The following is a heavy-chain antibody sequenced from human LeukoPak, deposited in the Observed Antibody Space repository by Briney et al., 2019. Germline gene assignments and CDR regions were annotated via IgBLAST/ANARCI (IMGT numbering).Heavy chain of an antibody. D-gene: IGHD1-26*01. CDR2: IYTSGST. V-gene: IGHV4-4*07. Sequence: SETLSLICTVSGGSISSYYWSWIRQPAGKGLEWIGRIYTSGSTNYNPSLKSRVTMSVDTSKNQFSLKLSSVTAADTAVYYCARGGEILAALDYWGQGTLVTVSS. CDR1: GGSISSYY. J-gene: IGHJ4*02. CDR3: ARGGEILAALDY.